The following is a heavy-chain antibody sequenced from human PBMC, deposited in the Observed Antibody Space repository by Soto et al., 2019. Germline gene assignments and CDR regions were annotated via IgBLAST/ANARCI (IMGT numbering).Heavy chain of an antibody. CDR3: ARAITLVRGVTDGGLFDI. Sequence: EVQLLESGGGLVQPGGSLRLSCAASGFTFSSYAMSWVRQAPGKGLEWVSAISSSGGSTYYADSVKGRFTISRDKSKNTLELRMNSLRAEDTAVYYCARAITLVRGVTDGGLFDIWGQGTMVTVSS. V-gene: IGHV3-23*01. J-gene: IGHJ3*02. D-gene: IGHD3-10*01. CDR1: GFTFSSYA. CDR2: ISSSGGST.